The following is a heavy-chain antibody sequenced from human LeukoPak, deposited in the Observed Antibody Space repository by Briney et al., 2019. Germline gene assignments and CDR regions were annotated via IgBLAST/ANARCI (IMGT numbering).Heavy chain of an antibody. CDR1: GGSISSSSYY. V-gene: IGHV4-39*01. J-gene: IGHJ4*02. Sequence: SETLSLTCTVSGGSISSSSYYWGWIRQPPGKGLEWIGSIYYSGSTYYNPSLKSRVTISVDTSKNQFSLKLSSVTAADTAVYYCARHGGEYQLLLGPPSYFDYWGQGTLVTVSS. D-gene: IGHD2-2*01. CDR2: IYYSGST. CDR3: ARHGGEYQLLLGPPSYFDY.